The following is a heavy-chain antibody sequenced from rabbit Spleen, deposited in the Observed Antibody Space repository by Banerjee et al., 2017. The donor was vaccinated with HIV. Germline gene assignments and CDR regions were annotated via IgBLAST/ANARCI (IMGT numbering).Heavy chain of an antibody. CDR2: IYTDNSKT. V-gene: IGHV1S40*01. Sequence: QSLEESGGDLVKPGGTLTLTCKASSFSFSSTYDMCWVRQAPGKGLEWIACIYTDNSKTYYANWAKGRYTVSKTSSPSVTLQMTSLTVADTATYCCARDVGSGPYIDGYFTLWGQGTLVTVS. CDR1: SFSFSSTYD. CDR3: ARDVGSGPYIDGYFTL. J-gene: IGHJ4*01. D-gene: IGHD1-1*01.